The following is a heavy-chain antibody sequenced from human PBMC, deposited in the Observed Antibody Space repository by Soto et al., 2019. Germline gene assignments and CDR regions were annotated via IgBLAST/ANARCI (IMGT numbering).Heavy chain of an antibody. J-gene: IGHJ4*02. Sequence: EVQLLESGGDLVQPGGSLRLACVASGFTFRGDAMSWVRQAPGKGLEWVSSVSGSGEMTHYADSVKGRFTISRDNDKNLVYLQMDSLRAEDTAVYYCARDPPLSVLVVVATDDFWGQGTLVTVSS. D-gene: IGHD2-21*01. CDR3: ARDPPLSVLVVVATDDF. CDR2: VSGSGEMT. CDR1: GFTFRGDA. V-gene: IGHV3-23*01.